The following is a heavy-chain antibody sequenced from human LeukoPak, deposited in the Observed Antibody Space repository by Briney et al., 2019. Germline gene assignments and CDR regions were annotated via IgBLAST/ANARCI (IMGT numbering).Heavy chain of an antibody. J-gene: IGHJ4*02. CDR2: SNPSGGST. D-gene: IGHD4-23*01. V-gene: IGHV1-46*01. Sequence: ASVKVSCKASGDTFTTDYIHWVRQGPGQGPEWMGVSNPSGGSTTNAQKFQGRVTMTRDTSTSTVYMELRSLRSDDTAVYYCAREKTYGGNPLAPFDYWGQGTLVTVSS. CDR1: GDTFTTDY. CDR3: AREKTYGGNPLAPFDY.